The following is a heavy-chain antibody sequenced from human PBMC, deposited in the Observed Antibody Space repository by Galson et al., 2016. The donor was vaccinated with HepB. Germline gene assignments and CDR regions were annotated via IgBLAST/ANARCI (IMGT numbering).Heavy chain of an antibody. Sequence: SVKVSCKASGYIFTDYYLHWVRQAPGQGLEWMGWIHPNTGGTDYAQKFQGWVTMTRDTSISTAYMELSRLRSNDTAVYYCARDYYDSSSYFYVGGFDYWGRGTLVTVSS. CDR3: ARDYYDSSSYFYVGGFDY. J-gene: IGHJ4*02. D-gene: IGHD3-22*01. CDR2: IHPNTGGT. CDR1: GYIFTDYY. V-gene: IGHV1-2*04.